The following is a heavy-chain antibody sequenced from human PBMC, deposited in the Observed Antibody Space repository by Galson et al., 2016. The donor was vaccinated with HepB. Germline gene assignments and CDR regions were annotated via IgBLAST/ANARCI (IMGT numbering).Heavy chain of an antibody. J-gene: IGHJ4*02. V-gene: IGHV2-70*01. Sequence: PALVKPTQTLTVTCTFSGFSLDASGMCVGWIRQPPGKALEWLALIDWEDEKEYSTSLKSRLTISKDTSKNQVVLTMTNMDPVDTGTYFCARIRGSVLATFDSWGQGTLVTVSS. CDR3: ARIRGSVLATFDS. CDR1: GFSLDASGMC. D-gene: IGHD3-10*01. CDR2: IDWEDEK.